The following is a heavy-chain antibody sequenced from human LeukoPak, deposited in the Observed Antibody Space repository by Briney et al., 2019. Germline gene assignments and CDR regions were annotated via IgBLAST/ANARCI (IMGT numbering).Heavy chain of an antibody. J-gene: IGHJ4*02. V-gene: IGHV1-24*01. Sequence: ASVKVSCKVSGYTLNKLSMHWVRQAPGKGLEWMGGFVPEDGETIYAQKFQGRVTMNEDTSTDTAYMKLTSLRSKDTAVYYCATDLSRIWVRPAAAGLWGQGTLVTVSS. CDR1: GYTLNKLS. D-gene: IGHD6-13*01. CDR3: ATDLSRIWVRPAAAGL. CDR2: FVPEDGET.